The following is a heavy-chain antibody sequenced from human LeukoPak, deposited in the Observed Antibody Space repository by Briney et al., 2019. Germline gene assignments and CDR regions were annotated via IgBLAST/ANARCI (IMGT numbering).Heavy chain of an antibody. CDR1: GFTFSSYA. CDR3: ARAIPTYYYDSSGEDY. D-gene: IGHD3-22*01. CDR2: ISYDGSNK. Sequence: GGSLRLSCAASGFTFSSYAMHWVRQAPGKGLEWGAVISYDGSNKYYADSVKGRFTISRDNSKNTLYLQMNSLRAEDTAVYYCARAIPTYYYDSSGEDYWGQGTLVTVSS. J-gene: IGHJ4*02. V-gene: IGHV3-30-3*01.